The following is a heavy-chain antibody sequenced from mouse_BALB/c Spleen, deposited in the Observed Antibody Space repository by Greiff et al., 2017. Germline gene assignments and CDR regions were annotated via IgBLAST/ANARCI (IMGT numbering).Heavy chain of an antibody. V-gene: IGHV1-80*01. D-gene: IGHD1-1*01. CDR3: ARGGYGSSYYFDY. CDR1: GYAFSSYW. CDR2: IYPGDGDT. J-gene: IGHJ2*01. Sequence: VQLKESGAELVRPGSSVKISCKASGYAFSSYWMNWVKQRPGQGLEWIGQIYPGDGDTNYNGKFKGKATLTADKSSSTAYMQLSSLTSEDSAVYFCARGGYGSSYYFDYWGQGTTLTVSS.